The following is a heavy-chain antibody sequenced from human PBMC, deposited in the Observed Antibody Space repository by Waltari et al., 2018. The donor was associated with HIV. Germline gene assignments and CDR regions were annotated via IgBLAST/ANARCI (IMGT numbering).Heavy chain of an antibody. D-gene: IGHD3-9*01. CDR1: EYTLSTYA. CDR3: VKGVTYDILTGYSPLDS. Sequence: EAQLLESGGGLVRPGRSLRLSCAASEYTLSTYARSWVRQAPGKGLEWVSSISGDGTATYYADAVKGRLTISRDNSNNTLYLQMNNLRGGDTAVYYCVKGVTYDILTGYSPLDSWGQGTLVTVSS. J-gene: IGHJ4*02. V-gene: IGHV3-23*01. CDR2: ISGDGTAT.